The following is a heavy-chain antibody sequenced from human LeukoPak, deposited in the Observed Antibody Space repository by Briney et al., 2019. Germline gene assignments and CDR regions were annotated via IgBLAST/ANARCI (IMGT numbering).Heavy chain of an antibody. V-gene: IGHV5-51*01. CDR2: IYPGDSDT. CDR3: ARLGDYGGNPYDY. J-gene: IGHJ4*02. D-gene: IGHD4-23*01. CDR1: GNRFPKYW. Sequence: GEPLKIPCKGFGNRFPKYWIGGVGKMPGKGLEWMGIIYPGDSDTRYSPSFQGQVTTSAAKSISTAYLQWSSLKASDTAMYYCARLGDYGGNPYDYWGQGTLVTVSS.